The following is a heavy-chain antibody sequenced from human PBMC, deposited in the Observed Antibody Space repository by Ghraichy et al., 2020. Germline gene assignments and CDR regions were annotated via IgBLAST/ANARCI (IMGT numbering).Heavy chain of an antibody. CDR1: GFTFSSYT. J-gene: IGHJ4*02. CDR3: ARSEGAPDS. CDR2: ISSSGSYK. V-gene: IGHV3-21*06. D-gene: IGHD1-26*01. Sequence: GGSLRLSCAASGFTFSSYTMNWVRQSPGKGLEWVSSISSSGSYKYYADSMKGRFTISRDNAKNSLYLQMNSLRAEDTAVYFCARSEGAPDSWGQGTLVTVSS.